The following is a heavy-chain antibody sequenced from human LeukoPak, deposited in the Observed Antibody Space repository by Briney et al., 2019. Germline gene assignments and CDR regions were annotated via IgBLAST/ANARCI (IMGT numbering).Heavy chain of an antibody. V-gene: IGHV4-59*01. J-gene: IGHJ6*03. Sequence: SETLSLTCTVSGGSISSYYWSWIRQPPGKGLEWVGYISYSGSTNYNPSLKSRVTTSVDTSKNQFSPKLRSVTAADTAVYYCARVASSIAPHRGYYFYYYMDVWGKGTTVTVSS. CDR3: ARVASSIAPHRGYYFYYYMDV. D-gene: IGHD6-6*01. CDR2: ISYSGST. CDR1: GGSISSYY.